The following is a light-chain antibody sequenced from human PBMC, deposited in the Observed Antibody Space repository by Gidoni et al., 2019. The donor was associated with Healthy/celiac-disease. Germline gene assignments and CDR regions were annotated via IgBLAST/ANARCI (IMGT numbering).Light chain of an antibody. Sequence: SYELTQPLSVSVALGQTARITCGGNNIGLKNVHWYQQKPGQAPVLVIDRDSNRPSGIPERFAGSNSGNTATLTISRAQAGDEADYYCQVWDSSTAVFGGGTKLTVL. CDR1: NIGLKN. CDR3: QVWDSSTAV. CDR2: RDS. V-gene: IGLV3-9*01. J-gene: IGLJ2*01.